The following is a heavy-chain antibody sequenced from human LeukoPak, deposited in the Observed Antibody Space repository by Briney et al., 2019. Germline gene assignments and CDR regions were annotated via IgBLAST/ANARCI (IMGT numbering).Heavy chain of an antibody. D-gene: IGHD6-6*01. J-gene: IGHJ6*03. Sequence: SETLSLTCAVYGGSFSGYYWSWIRQPPGKGLEWIGEINHSGSTNYNPSLKSRVTISVDTSKNQFSLKLSSVTAADTAVHYCARRSIAARWGYYYYYMDVWGKGTTVTVSS. V-gene: IGHV4-34*01. CDR1: GGSFSGYY. CDR2: INHSGST. CDR3: ARRSIAARWGYYYYYMDV.